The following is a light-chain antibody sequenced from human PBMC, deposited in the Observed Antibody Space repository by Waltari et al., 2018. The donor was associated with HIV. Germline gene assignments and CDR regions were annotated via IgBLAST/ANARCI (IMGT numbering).Light chain of an antibody. CDR2: DTS. Sequence: QAVVPQEPSLTVSPGGTVTLTCASSTGAVTSGNCPYWFQRRPGQAPKSLLYDTSNRHAWTPARFSGSLLGGKAALTLSGAQFEDEADYFCLLSFNGVVVFGGGTSLTVL. CDR1: TGAVTSGNC. CDR3: LLSFNGVVV. V-gene: IGLV7-46*01. J-gene: IGLJ2*01.